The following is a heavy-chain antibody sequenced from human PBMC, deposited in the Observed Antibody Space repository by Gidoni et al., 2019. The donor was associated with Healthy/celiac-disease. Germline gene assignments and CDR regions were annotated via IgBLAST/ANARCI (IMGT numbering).Heavy chain of an antibody. CDR1: GFTFSSYS. V-gene: IGHV3-21*01. Sequence: EVQLVESGGGLVKPGGSLRLSCAASGFTFSSYSMNWVRQAPGKGLGWVSSISSSSSYIYYADSVKGRFTISRDNAKNSLYLQMNSLRAEDTAVYYCAREKSIAARPFNYYYMDVWGKGTTVTVSS. CDR2: ISSSSSYI. CDR3: AREKSIAARPFNYYYMDV. J-gene: IGHJ6*03. D-gene: IGHD6-6*01.